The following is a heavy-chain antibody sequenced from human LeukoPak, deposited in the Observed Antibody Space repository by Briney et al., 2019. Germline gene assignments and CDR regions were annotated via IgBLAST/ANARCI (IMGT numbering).Heavy chain of an antibody. D-gene: IGHD3-22*01. CDR1: GFTFSSYE. CDR3: ARVNFDSSGYYFTDY. J-gene: IGHJ4*02. CDR2: ISSSGSTI. V-gene: IGHV3-48*03. Sequence: GGSLRLSCAASGFTFSSYEMNWVRQAPGKGLEWVSYISSSGSTIYYADSVKGRFTISRDNAKNSLYLQMNSLRAEDTAVYYCARVNFDSSGYYFTDYRGQGTLVTVSS.